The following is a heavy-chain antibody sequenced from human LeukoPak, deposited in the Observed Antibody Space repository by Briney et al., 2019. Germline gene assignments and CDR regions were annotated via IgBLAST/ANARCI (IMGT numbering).Heavy chain of an antibody. V-gene: IGHV4-31*03. CDR1: GGSISSGGYY. J-gene: IGHJ4*02. Sequence: PSETLSLTCTVSGGSISSGGYYWSWIRQHPGKGLEWIGYIYYSGSTYYNPSLKSRVTISVDTSKNQFSLKLSSVTAADTAVYYCARVGANYYDSSGYDRVDYWGQGTLVTVSS. CDR2: IYYSGST. CDR3: ARVGANYYDSSGYDRVDY. D-gene: IGHD3-22*01.